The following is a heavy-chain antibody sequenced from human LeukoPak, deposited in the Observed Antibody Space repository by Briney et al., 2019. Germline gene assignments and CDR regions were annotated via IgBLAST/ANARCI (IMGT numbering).Heavy chain of an antibody. CDR1: GFTFSSYA. D-gene: IGHD3-9*01. CDR3: AKDLILDVTGAGYYFDY. CDR2: ISGSGGST. J-gene: IGHJ4*02. V-gene: IGHV3-23*01. Sequence: PGGSLRLSCAASGFTFSSYAMSWVRQAPGKGLEWVSAISGSGGSTYYADSVKGRFTISRDNSKNTLYLQMNSLRAEDTAVYYCAKDLILDVTGAGYYFDYWGQGTLVTVSS.